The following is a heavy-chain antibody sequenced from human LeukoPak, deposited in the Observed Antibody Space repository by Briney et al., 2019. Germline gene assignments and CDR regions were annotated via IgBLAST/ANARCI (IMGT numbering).Heavy chain of an antibody. D-gene: IGHD3-22*01. V-gene: IGHV1-2*02. CDR3: AGGALYYYDSSGYYYDS. J-gene: IGHJ4*02. Sequence: GASVKVSCKASGYTFTGYYMHWVRQAPGQGLEWMGWINPNSGGTNYAQKFQGRVTMTRDTSISTAYMELSRLRSDDTAVYFCAGGALYYYDSSGYYYDSWGQGTLVTVSS. CDR1: GYTFTGYY. CDR2: INPNSGGT.